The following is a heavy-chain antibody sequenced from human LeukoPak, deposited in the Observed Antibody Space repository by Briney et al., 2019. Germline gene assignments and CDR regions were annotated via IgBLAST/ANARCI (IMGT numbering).Heavy chain of an antibody. CDR3: ARVTSPARRGRTLVAAAATPFDY. CDR1: GYTLTELS. J-gene: IGHJ4*02. D-gene: IGHD2-15*01. Sequence: ASVKVSCKVSGYTLTELSMHWVRQAPGKGLEWMGGFDPEDGETIYAQKFQGRVTMTRDTSTSTVYMELSGLTSADTAVYFCARVTSPARRGRTLVAAAATPFDYWGQGTLVTVSS. CDR2: FDPEDGET. V-gene: IGHV1-24*01.